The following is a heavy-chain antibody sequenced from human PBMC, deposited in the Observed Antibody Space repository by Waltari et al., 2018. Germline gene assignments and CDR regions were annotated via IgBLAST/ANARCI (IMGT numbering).Heavy chain of an antibody. CDR2: IKREIDGGTP. D-gene: IGHD3-10*01. CDR1: GYTFNNAW. V-gene: IGHV3-15*01. J-gene: IGHJ4*02. CDR3: VRESFGNDI. Sequence: EVQLVESGGGLVKPGESLRLSCVGSGYTFNNAWMSWVRQAQGKGLEWVGRIKREIDGGTPEYVESVKDRCTISRDDSKNTLYLQMNSLKSEDSAVYFCVRESFGNDIWGQGTLVTVSS.